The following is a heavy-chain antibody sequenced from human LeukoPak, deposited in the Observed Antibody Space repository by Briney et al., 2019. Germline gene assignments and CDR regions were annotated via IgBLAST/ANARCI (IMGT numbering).Heavy chain of an antibody. V-gene: IGHV3-9*03. CDR2: ISWASGSI. CDR3: VKDLGYGNAFDF. D-gene: IGHD5-18*01. Sequence: GGSLRLSCAASGFTFDDYAMHWVRQAPGKGLEWVSGISWASGSIGYADSVKGRFTISRDNAKNSLYLQMNSLRPEDMALYYCVKDLGYGNAFDFWGQGTMVTVSS. CDR1: GFTFDDYA. J-gene: IGHJ3*01.